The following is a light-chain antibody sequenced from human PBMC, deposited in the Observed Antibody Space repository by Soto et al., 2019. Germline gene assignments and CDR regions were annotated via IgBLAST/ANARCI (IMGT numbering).Light chain of an antibody. V-gene: IGKV1-6*01. Sequence: AIQMTQSPSSLSASVGDRVTITCRASQGIRNDLGWYQQKPGKAPKLLIYAASSLQSGVPSRFSGSRPSTDFTRPISSLPPEDFATSCCLQDYNYPLTFGQGTKVEIK. J-gene: IGKJ1*01. CDR2: AAS. CDR3: LQDYNYPLT. CDR1: QGIRND.